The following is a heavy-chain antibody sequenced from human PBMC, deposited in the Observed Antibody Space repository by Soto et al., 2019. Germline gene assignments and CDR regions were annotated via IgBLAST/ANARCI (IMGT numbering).Heavy chain of an antibody. CDR3: ARVITYHYGMDV. CDR2: VFYTGST. J-gene: IGHJ6*02. CDR1: GGSIGRYY. Sequence: SETLSLTCNVSGGSIGRYYWNWLRQPAGKVLEWIGYVFYTGSTNYNPSLEGRATISVDSSKNQVSLNLRSVTAADSATYYCARVITYHYGMDVWGQGITVTVSS. D-gene: IGHD3-16*01. V-gene: IGHV4-59*01.